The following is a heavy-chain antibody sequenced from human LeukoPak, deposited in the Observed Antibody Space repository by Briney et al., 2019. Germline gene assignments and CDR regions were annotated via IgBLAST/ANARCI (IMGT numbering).Heavy chain of an antibody. D-gene: IGHD2-2*02. V-gene: IGHV7-4-1*02. CDR2: INTNTGNP. Sequence: ASVKVSCKASGYTFTSYAMNWVRQAPGQGLEWMGWINTNTGNPTYAQGFTGRFVFSLDTSVSTAYLQISSLKAEDTAVYYCARGTGYCSSTSCHRVAVSTYGMDVWGQGTTVTVSS. J-gene: IGHJ6*02. CDR3: ARGTGYCSSTSCHRVAVSTYGMDV. CDR1: GYTFTSYA.